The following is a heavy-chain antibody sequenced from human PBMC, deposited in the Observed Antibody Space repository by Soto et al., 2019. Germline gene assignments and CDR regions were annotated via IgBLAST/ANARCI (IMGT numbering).Heavy chain of an antibody. CDR2: IYYSGAT. V-gene: IGHV4-39*01. Sequence: ASETLSLTCAVSGGSISSTTYYWAWIRQPPGKGLEWVATIYYSGATYYNPSLKSRLTISIDTSKNQFSLRLSSVTAADTAMYYCARYYDTSNRPCFHHWGQGTRVTVSS. CDR3: ARYYDTSNRPCFHH. D-gene: IGHD3-22*01. CDR1: GGSISSTTYY. J-gene: IGHJ1*01.